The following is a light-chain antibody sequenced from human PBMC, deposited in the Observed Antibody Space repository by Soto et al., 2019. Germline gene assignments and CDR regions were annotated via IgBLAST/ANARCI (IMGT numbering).Light chain of an antibody. V-gene: IGKV1-39*01. CDR1: QSISSY. CDR2: AAS. CDR3: LQDYTYPRT. Sequence: DIQMTQSPSSLSASVGDRVTITCLASQSISSYLNWYQQKPGKAPKLLIYAASSLQSGVPSRFSGSGSGTDFTLTISSLQPEDFAIYYCLQDYTYPRTFGGGTKVDIK. J-gene: IGKJ4*01.